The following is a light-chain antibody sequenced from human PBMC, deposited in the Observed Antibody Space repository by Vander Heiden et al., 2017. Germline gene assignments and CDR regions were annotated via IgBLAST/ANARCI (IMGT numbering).Light chain of an antibody. V-gene: IGKV3-20*01. CDR1: QSISSSY. Sequence: EVVLTQSPGTLSLSPGERATLSCRASQSISSSYLVWYQQKPGQAPRVLIYGASSRATGIPDRFSGSGSGTDFTLTISRLEPEDFAVYYCQQYGSSPYTFGQGTKVEI. J-gene: IGKJ2*01. CDR3: QQYGSSPYT. CDR2: GAS.